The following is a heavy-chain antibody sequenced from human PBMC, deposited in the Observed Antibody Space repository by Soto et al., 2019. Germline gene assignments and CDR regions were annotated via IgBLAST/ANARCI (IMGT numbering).Heavy chain of an antibody. D-gene: IGHD6-6*01. CDR3: TRRPDAFDI. CDR1: GFTSGFIFSTYA. Sequence: GGSLRLSCIGSGFTSGFIFSTYAMSWVRQAPGKGLEWVADISNSGAYTYYADSVKGRFTISRDNSNNILSLQMNSLRVEDTAIYYCTRRPDAFDIWGQGTMVTVSS. V-gene: IGHV3-23*01. CDR2: ISNSGAYT. J-gene: IGHJ3*02.